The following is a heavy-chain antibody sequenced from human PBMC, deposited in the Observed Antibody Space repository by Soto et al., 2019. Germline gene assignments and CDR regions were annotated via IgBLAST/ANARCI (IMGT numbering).Heavy chain of an antibody. V-gene: IGHV1-69*13. CDR3: ARTGRVDTAMVNYYYYGMDV. CDR2: IIPIFGTA. CDR1: GGTFSSYA. D-gene: IGHD5-18*01. Sequence: SVKVSCKASGGTFSSYAISWVRQAPGQGLEWMGGIIPIFGTANYAQKFQGRVTITADESTSTAYMELSSLRSEDTAVYYCARTGRVDTAMVNYYYYGMDVWGQGTTVTVSS. J-gene: IGHJ6*02.